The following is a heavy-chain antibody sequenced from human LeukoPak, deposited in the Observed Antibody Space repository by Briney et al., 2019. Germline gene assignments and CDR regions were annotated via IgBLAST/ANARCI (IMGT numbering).Heavy chain of an antibody. D-gene: IGHD3-22*01. CDR2: IYHSGST. Sequence: SETLSLTCAVSGGSISSSNWWSWVRPPPGKGLEWIGEIYHSGSTNYNPSLKSRVTISVDKSKNQFSLKLSSVTAADTAVYYCARVLSRSGYYLWFDYWGQGTLVTVSS. CDR1: GGSISSSNW. CDR3: ARVLSRSGYYLWFDY. V-gene: IGHV4-4*02. J-gene: IGHJ4*02.